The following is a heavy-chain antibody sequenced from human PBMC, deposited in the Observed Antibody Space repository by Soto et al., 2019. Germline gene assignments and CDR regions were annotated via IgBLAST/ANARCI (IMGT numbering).Heavy chain of an antibody. V-gene: IGHV1-24*01. Sequence: ASVKVSCKVSGYTLTELSIHWVRQAPGKGHEWMGGFDPEDGETIYAQKFQGRVTMTEDTSTDTAYMELSTLRSEDTAVYYCAREFPYCSSTSCYLPGFYYYYYGMDFWGQGTTVTVSS. CDR1: GYTLTELS. D-gene: IGHD2-2*01. J-gene: IGHJ6*02. CDR2: FDPEDGET. CDR3: AREFPYCSSTSCYLPGFYYYYYGMDF.